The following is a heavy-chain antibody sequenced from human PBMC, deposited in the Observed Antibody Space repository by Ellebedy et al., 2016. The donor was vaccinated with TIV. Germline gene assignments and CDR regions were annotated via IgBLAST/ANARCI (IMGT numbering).Heavy chain of an antibody. D-gene: IGHD3-22*01. CDR2: INHSGST. CDR1: GGSFSGYY. J-gene: IGHJ4*02. CDR3: ARGPGHYYDSSGSFDY. V-gene: IGHV4-34*01. Sequence: MPSETLSLTCAVYGGSFSGYYWSRIRQPPGQGLEWIGEINHSGSTNYNPSLKSRVTISVDTSKNQFSLKLSSVTAADTAVYYCARGPGHYYDSSGSFDYWGQGTLVTVSS.